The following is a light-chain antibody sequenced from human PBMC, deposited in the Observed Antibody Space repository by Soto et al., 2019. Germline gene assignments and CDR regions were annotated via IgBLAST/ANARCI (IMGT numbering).Light chain of an antibody. CDR3: QQYGSAPFT. Sequence: EIVWTQSPGTLCLSPGERATVSCRASQSVGSSHLAWYRQKPGQTPRLLIYDASSRATGIPDRISGSGSGTDFTLTISSLEPEDFAVYYCQQYGSAPFTFGPGTKVDIK. CDR2: DAS. J-gene: IGKJ3*01. CDR1: QSVGSSH. V-gene: IGKV3-20*01.